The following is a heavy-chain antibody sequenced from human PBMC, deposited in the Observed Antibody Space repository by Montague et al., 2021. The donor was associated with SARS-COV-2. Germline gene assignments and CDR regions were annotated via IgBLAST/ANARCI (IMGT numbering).Heavy chain of an antibody. CDR3: ARVHPLWFGELLLDYYYYYGMDV. J-gene: IGHJ6*02. CDR2: IYHSGST. V-gene: IGHV4-4*02. Sequence: SETLSLTCAVSGGSISSSNWWSWVHQPPGKGLEWIGEIYHSGSTNYNPSLKSRVTISVDKSKNQFSLKLSSVTAADTAVYYCARVHPLWFGELLLDYYYYYGMDVWGQGTTVTVSS. D-gene: IGHD3-10*01. CDR1: GGSISSSNW.